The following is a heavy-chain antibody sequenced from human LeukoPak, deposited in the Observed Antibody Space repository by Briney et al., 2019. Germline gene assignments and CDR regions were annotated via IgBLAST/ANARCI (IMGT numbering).Heavy chain of an antibody. J-gene: IGHJ3*02. V-gene: IGHV3-33*01. CDR3: ARDPERAFDI. CDR1: GFTFSSHG. D-gene: IGHD1-1*01. Sequence: GGSQRLSCAASGFTFSSHGFHWVRQAPGKGLEWVAVIWYDGSNKYYTDSVKGRFTISRDNSKNTLYLQMNSLRAEDTAVYYCARDPERAFDIWGQGTMVTVSS. CDR2: IWYDGSNK.